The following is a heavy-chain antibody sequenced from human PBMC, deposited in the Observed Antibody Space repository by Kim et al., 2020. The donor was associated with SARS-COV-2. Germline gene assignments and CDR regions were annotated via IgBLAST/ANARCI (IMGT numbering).Heavy chain of an antibody. J-gene: IGHJ6*02. Sequence: ASVKVSCKASGYTFTSYGISWVRQAPGQGLEWMGWISAYNGNTNYAQKLQGRVTMTTDTSTSTAYMELRSLRSDDTAVYYFAGSLAERYYYYYGMDVWGQGTTVTVSS. CDR3: AGSLAERYYYYYGMDV. CDR1: GYTFTSYG. V-gene: IGHV1-18*01. CDR2: ISAYNGNT.